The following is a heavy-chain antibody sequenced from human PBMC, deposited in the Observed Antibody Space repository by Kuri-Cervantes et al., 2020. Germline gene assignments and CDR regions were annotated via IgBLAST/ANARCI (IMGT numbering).Heavy chain of an antibody. CDR1: GYTLTELS. CDR3: ARASVGLRYFDWLPYYFDY. Sequence: ASVKVSCKVSGYTLTELSMHWVRQAPGKGLEWMGGFDPEDGETIYAQKFQGRVTMTTDTSTSTAYMELRSLRSDDTAVYYCARASVGLRYFDWLPYYFDYWGQGTLVTVSS. CDR2: FDPEDGET. D-gene: IGHD3-9*01. J-gene: IGHJ4*02. V-gene: IGHV1-24*01.